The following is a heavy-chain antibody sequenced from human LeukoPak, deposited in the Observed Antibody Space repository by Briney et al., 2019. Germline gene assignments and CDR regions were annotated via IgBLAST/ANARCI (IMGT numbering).Heavy chain of an antibody. CDR1: GFTFSDYE. Sequence: PGGSLRLSCAASGFTFSDYEMNWARQAPGKGLEWVSYIRSSGNVIYYADSVKGRFTISRDNAKSSLSLQMNSLRVEDTAIYYCARGSYGDYTYWGQGTLVTVSS. V-gene: IGHV3-48*03. CDR2: IRSSGNVI. CDR3: ARGSYGDYTY. J-gene: IGHJ4*02. D-gene: IGHD4-17*01.